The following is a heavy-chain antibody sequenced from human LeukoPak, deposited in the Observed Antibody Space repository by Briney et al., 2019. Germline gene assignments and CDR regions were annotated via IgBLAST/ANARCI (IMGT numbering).Heavy chain of an antibody. CDR3: ARHYGP. V-gene: IGHV4-30-2*01. CDR1: GASISSGTYS. Sequence: PSETLSLTCTVSGASISSGTYSWSWIRQPPGEGLEWIGYIYHTGSTYYNPSLKGRVTISVDTSKNQFSLKLNSVTAADTAVYYCARHYGPWGQGTLVTVSS. D-gene: IGHD3-16*01. CDR2: IYHTGST. J-gene: IGHJ5*02.